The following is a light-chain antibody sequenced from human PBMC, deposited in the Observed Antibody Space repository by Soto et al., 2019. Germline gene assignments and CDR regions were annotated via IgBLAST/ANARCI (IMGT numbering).Light chain of an antibody. J-gene: IGKJ5*01. CDR2: DAY. CDR1: QSFRGL. CDR3: QQRHMWPIP. V-gene: IGKV3-11*01. Sequence: VLTHSPVTLSLSPGERATLSCRASQSFRGLLAWYQQKPGQAPRLLIYDAYNRATGIPPRFSGSGSGTDFTLTISSLEPEDSAVYYCQQRHMWPIPFGQGTRLAIK.